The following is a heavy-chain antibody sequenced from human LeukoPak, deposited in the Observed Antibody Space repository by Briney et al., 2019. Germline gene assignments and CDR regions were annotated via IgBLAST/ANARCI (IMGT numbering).Heavy chain of an antibody. V-gene: IGHV4-34*01. CDR1: GGSISSYY. D-gene: IGHD3-10*01. CDR3: ARGKNYYGSGNFYYYYYYMDV. Sequence: SETLSLTCTVSGGSISSYYWTWIRQPPAKGLEWIGEISHSGSTRYDPTLKSRVTISVDTSKNQFSLKLTSVTAADTAVYYCARGKNYYGSGNFYYYYYYMDVWGKGTTVTVSS. J-gene: IGHJ6*03. CDR2: ISHSGST.